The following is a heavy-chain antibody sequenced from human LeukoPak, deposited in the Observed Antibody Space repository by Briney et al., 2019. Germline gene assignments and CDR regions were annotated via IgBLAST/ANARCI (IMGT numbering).Heavy chain of an antibody. CDR2: INPNSGGT. V-gene: IGHV1-2*02. CDR1: GYTFTGYY. J-gene: IGHJ6*03. D-gene: IGHD2-2*01. CDR3: ARDLTYCSSTSCYYYYYYMDV. Sequence: GASVIVSCKASGYTFTGYYLHWVRQAPGQGLEWMGWINPNSGGTNYAQKFQGSVTMTRDTSISTAYMELIRLRSDDTAVYYCARDLTYCSSTSCYYYYYYMDVWGKGTTVTISS.